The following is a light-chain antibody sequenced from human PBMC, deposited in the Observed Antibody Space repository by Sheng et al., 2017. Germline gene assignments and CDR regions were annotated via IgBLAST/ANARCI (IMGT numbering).Light chain of an antibody. J-gene: IGKJ1*01. V-gene: IGKV1-39*01. Sequence: DIHMTQSPSSLSASVGDRVTITCRASETIAGHLNWYQQKPGRAPKLLIFAASSLQSGVPSRFSGSESGTYYTLTISSLQPEDFATYYCQQSYSSSVTFGQGTKVEI. CDR3: QQSYSSSVT. CDR1: ETIAGH. CDR2: AAS.